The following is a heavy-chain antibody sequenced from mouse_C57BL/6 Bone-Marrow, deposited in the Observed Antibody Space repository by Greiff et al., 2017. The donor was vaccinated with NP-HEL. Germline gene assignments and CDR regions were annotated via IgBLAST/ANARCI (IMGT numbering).Heavy chain of an antibody. CDR1: GYAFSSYW. Sequence: QVQLQQSGAELVKPGASVKISCKASGYAFSSYWMNWVKQRPGKGLEWIGQIYPGDGDTNYNGKFKGKATLTADKSSSTAYMQLSSLTSEDAAVYFCARDYYGPWFAYWGQGTLVTVSA. J-gene: IGHJ3*01. D-gene: IGHD1-1*01. V-gene: IGHV1-80*01. CDR2: IYPGDGDT. CDR3: ARDYYGPWFAY.